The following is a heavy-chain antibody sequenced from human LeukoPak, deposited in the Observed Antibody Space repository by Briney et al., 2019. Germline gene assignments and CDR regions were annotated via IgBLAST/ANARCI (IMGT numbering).Heavy chain of an antibody. CDR2: IYASGST. J-gene: IGHJ4*02. CDR1: GGSISNYY. Sequence: SETLSLTCTVSGGSISNYYWSWIRQPAGKGLEWIGRIYASGSTNYNPSLQSRVTMSVDTSKNQFSLKLSSVTAADTAVYYCARSRRITIFGVVILFDYWGQGTLVTVSS. CDR3: ARSRRITIFGVVILFDY. V-gene: IGHV4-4*07. D-gene: IGHD3-3*01.